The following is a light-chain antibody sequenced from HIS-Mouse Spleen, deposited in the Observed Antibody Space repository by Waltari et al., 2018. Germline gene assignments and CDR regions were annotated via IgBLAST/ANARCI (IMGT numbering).Light chain of an antibody. CDR1: QSISSY. Sequence: DIQMTQSPSSLSASVGARVTITCRASQSISSYLNWYQQKPGQAPKLLIYAASSLQTGVPSRFSGSGSGTDFTLTISSLQPEDVATYYCQQSYSTPPTFGQGTKLEIK. J-gene: IGKJ2*01. CDR2: AAS. V-gene: IGKV1-39*01. CDR3: QQSYSTPPT.